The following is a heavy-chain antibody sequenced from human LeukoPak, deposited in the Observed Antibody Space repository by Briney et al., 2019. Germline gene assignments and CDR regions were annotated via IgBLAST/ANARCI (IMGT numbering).Heavy chain of an antibody. Sequence: PGGSLRLSCVASGFTFNAYGMNWVRQAPGKGLEWVSAISGSGGSTYYADSVKGRFTISRDNSKNTLYLQMNSLRAEDTAVYYCAKDRGGWRAFDYWGRGTLVTVSS. CDR1: GFTFNAYG. V-gene: IGHV3-23*01. CDR2: ISGSGGST. CDR3: AKDRGGWRAFDY. D-gene: IGHD2-15*01. J-gene: IGHJ4*02.